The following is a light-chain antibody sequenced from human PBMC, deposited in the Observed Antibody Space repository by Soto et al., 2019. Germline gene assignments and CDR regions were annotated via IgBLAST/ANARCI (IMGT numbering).Light chain of an antibody. CDR1: QRVGIN. Sequence: IVMTQSPATLSVSPGETATLSCRASQRVGINLAWYQQKPGQAPRLLIYSASTRASGIPDRFSGSGSGTEFTLTISSLQSEDFAVYFCQQYASSPLTFGGGTKVDI. J-gene: IGKJ4*01. V-gene: IGKV3-15*01. CDR2: SAS. CDR3: QQYASSPLT.